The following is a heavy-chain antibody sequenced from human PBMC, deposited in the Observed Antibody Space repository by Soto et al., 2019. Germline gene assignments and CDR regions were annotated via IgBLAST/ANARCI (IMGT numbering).Heavy chain of an antibody. CDR1: GFTFNIYG. Sequence: GGSLRLSCAASGFTFNIYGMHWVRQAPDKGLEWVALISYDGSNQYYADSVKGRFTISRDNSKNTLFLQMNSLRADDTAVYYCAKDQASGQGSFDSWGQGTLVTVPS. J-gene: IGHJ4*02. CDR2: ISYDGSNQ. CDR3: AKDQASGQGSFDS. V-gene: IGHV3-30*18.